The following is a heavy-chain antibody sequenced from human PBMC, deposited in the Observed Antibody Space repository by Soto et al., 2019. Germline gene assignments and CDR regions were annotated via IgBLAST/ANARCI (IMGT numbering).Heavy chain of an antibody. CDR3: ARGVYADYSYYFEY. J-gene: IGHJ4*02. CDR1: GDSLDSGDSY. CDR2: IYHYGST. D-gene: IGHD4-17*01. V-gene: IGHV4-30-4*01. Sequence: SETLSLTCTVSGDSLDSGDSYWSWIRQPPGKGLEWIGYIYHYGSTPYNPSLKSRLIISVDTSKNQFSLKVSSVTGADTAVYYCARGVYADYSYYFEYWGQGALVTVSS.